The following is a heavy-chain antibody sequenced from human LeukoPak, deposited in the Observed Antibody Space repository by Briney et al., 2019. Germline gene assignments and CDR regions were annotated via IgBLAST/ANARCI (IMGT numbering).Heavy chain of an antibody. CDR2: ISYDGSNK. CDR3: ASIDSGWYLTGFDY. J-gene: IGHJ4*02. D-gene: IGHD6-19*01. V-gene: IGHV3-30*04. CDR1: GFTFSSYA. Sequence: GGSLGLSCAASGFTFSSYAMHWVRQAPGKGLEWVAVISYDGSNKYYADSVKGRFTISRDNSKNTLYLQMNSLRAEDTAVYYCASIDSGWYLTGFDYWGQGTLVTVSS.